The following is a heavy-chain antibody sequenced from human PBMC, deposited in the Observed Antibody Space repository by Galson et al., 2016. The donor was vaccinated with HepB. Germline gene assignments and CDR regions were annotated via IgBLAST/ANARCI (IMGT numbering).Heavy chain of an antibody. D-gene: IGHD4-17*01. CDR3: AKDNYGDHAFAY. CDR2: IRAAGRNT. Sequence: SLRLSCAASGFPFSSYVLSWVRQPPGQGLEWVSAIRAAGRNTYYADSVKGRFTIPRDNSKNTVYLQMNSLRAEDTAVYYCAKDNYGDHAFAYWGQGTLVTVSS. V-gene: IGHV3-23*01. J-gene: IGHJ4*02. CDR1: GFPFSSYV.